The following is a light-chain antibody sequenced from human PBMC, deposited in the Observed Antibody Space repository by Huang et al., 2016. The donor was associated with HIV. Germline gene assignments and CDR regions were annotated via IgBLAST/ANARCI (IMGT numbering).Light chain of an antibody. CDR3: QQYNDWPPWYT. CDR1: RSVGNN. J-gene: IGKJ2*01. V-gene: IGKV3-15*01. Sequence: IVMTQSPATLSVSPGERVTLSCRASRSVGNNLAWYQQKVGQPPRLLIYGASTRANGIAARFSGSGSGTDFTLTISSLQSEDFAVYYCQQYNDWPPWYTFGQGTKLEIK. CDR2: GAS.